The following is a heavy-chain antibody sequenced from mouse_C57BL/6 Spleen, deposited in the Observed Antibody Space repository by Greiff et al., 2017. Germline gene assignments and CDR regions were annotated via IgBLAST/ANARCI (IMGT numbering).Heavy chain of an antibody. CDR3: AREAYGTYDFDY. CDR1: GYAFSSSW. CDR2: IYPGDGAT. V-gene: IGHV1-82*01. D-gene: IGHD2-10*02. Sequence: QVQLQQSGPELVKPGASVKISCKASGYAFSSSWMNWVKQRPGKGLEWIGRIYPGDGATNYNGKFKGKATLTADKSSSTAYMQLSSLTSEDSAVYICAREAYGTYDFDYWGQGTTLTVSS. J-gene: IGHJ2*01.